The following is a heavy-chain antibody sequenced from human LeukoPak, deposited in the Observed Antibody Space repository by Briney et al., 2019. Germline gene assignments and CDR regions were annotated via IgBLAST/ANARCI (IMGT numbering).Heavy chain of an antibody. V-gene: IGHV4-34*01. CDR2: INHSGST. CDR3: ARGGSLINKYYDFWSGYAPLFFDY. CDR1: GGSFSGYY. Sequence: PSETLSLTCAVYGGSFSGYYWSWIRQPPGKGLEWIGEINHSGSTHYNPSLKSRVTISVDTSKNQFSLKLRSVTAADTAVYYCARGGSLINKYYDFWSGYAPLFFDYWGQGTLVTVSS. J-gene: IGHJ4*02. D-gene: IGHD3-3*01.